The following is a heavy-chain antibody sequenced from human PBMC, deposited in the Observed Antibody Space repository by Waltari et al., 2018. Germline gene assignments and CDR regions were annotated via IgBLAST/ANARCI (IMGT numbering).Heavy chain of an antibody. CDR2: IYYSGST. Sequence: QVQLQESGPGLVKPSQTLSLTCTVSGGSISSGGYYWSWIRQHPGKGLEWIGYIYYSGSTYYNPSLKSRVTISVDTSKNQFSLKLSSVTAADTAVYYCARDRDERRITIFGVASAGWFDPWGQGTLVTVSS. CDR1: GGSISSGGYY. J-gene: IGHJ5*02. V-gene: IGHV4-31*03. CDR3: ARDRDERRITIFGVASAGWFDP. D-gene: IGHD3-3*01.